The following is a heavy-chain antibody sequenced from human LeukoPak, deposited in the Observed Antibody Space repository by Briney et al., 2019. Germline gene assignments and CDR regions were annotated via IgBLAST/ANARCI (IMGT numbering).Heavy chain of an antibody. D-gene: IGHD3-10*01. J-gene: IGHJ4*02. CDR2: FDPEDGET. V-gene: IGHV1-24*01. CDR1: GYTLTELS. CDR3: ATDRTYYYGSGSYMDY. Sequence: ASVKVSCKVSGYTLTELSMHWVRQAPGKGLEWMGGFDPEDGETIYAQKFQGRVTMTEGTSTDTAYMELSSLRSEDTAVYYCATDRTYYYGSGSYMDYWGQGTLVTVSS.